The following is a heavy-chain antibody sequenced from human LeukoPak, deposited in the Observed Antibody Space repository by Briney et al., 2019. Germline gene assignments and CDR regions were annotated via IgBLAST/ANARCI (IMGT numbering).Heavy chain of an antibody. Sequence: SVKVSCKASGGTFSSYAISWVRQAPGQGLEWMGGIIPIFGTANYAQKFQGRVTITADESTSTAYMELSSLRSEDTAVYYCARGFVGFDWSHGMGVWGQGTTVTVSS. CDR3: ARGFVGFDWSHGMGV. J-gene: IGHJ6*02. D-gene: IGHD3-9*01. CDR2: IIPIFGTA. V-gene: IGHV1-69*01. CDR1: GGTFSSYA.